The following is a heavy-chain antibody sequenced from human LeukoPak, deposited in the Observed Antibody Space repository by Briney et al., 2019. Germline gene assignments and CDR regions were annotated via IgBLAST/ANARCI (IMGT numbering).Heavy chain of an antibody. CDR3: AKGGRLFARSLTIQLWSEFDY. D-gene: IGHD5-18*01. CDR2: ISGSGGST. V-gene: IGHV3-23*01. J-gene: IGHJ4*02. Sequence: QPVGSLRLSCAASGFTFSSCAMSWVRQAPGKGLGWVSAISGSGGSTYYADSVKGRFTISRDNSKNTLYLQMNSLRAEDTAVYYCAKGGRLFARSLTIQLWSEFDYWGQGTLVTVSS. CDR1: GFTFSSCA.